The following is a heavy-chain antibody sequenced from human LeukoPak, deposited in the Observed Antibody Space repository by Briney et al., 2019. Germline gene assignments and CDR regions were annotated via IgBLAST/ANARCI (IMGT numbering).Heavy chain of an antibody. CDR3: AAGYCSGGSCSYYYGMDV. V-gene: IGHV4-59*01. J-gene: IGHJ6*02. Sequence: SETLSLTCTVSGGSISSYYWSWIRQPPGKGLEWIGYIYYSGSTNYNPSLKSRVTISVDTSKNQFSLKLSSVTAADTAVYYCAAGYCSGGSCSYYYGMDVWGQGTTVTVSS. CDR1: GGSISSYY. D-gene: IGHD2-15*01. CDR2: IYYSGST.